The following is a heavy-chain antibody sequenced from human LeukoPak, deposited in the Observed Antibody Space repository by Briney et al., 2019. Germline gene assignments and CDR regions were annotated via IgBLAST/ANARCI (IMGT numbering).Heavy chain of an antibody. CDR2: IWYVGSNK. CDR1: GFTFSSYG. J-gene: IGHJ4*02. CDR3: ARDRYYDSSGFDY. D-gene: IGHD3-22*01. V-gene: IGHV3-33*01. Sequence: GGSLRLSCAASGFTFSSYGMHWVRQAPGKGLEWVAVIWYVGSNKYYADSVKGRFTTSRDNSKNTLYLQMNSLRAEDTAVYYCARDRYYDSSGFDYWGQGTLVTVSS.